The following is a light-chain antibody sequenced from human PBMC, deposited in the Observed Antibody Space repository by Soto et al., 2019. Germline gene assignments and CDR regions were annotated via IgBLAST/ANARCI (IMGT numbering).Light chain of an antibody. J-gene: IGKJ4*01. CDR1: QSVLYSSNNKNY. Sequence: DIVMTQSPDSLAVSLGERATMNCKSSQSVLYSSNNKNYLAWYQQKPGQPPKLIIYWASTRESGVPDRFSGSGSGTDFTLTISSLQAEDVAVYYCQQYYSTPTFGGGTKVEIK. CDR2: WAS. V-gene: IGKV4-1*01. CDR3: QQYYSTPT.